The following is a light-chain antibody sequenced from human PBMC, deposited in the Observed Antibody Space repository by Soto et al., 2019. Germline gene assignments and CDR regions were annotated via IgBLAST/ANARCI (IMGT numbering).Light chain of an antibody. J-gene: IGLJ2*01. CDR2: DND. V-gene: IGLV1-40*01. CDR3: QSYDNSLSGVV. Sequence: QSVLTQPLSVSGAPGQRIIISCTGSSSNIGAGFDVHWYQHLPGTAPKLLVYDNDNRPSGLPARFSDSRSGTSASLAITSLQADDEADYYCQSYDNSLSGVVFGGGTKLTVL. CDR1: SSNIGAGFD.